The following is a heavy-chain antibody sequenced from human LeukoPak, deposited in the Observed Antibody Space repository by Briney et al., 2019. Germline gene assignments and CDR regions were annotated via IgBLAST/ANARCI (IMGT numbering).Heavy chain of an antibody. CDR1: GGSISSSSYY. D-gene: IGHD3-22*01. J-gene: IGHJ3*02. V-gene: IGHV4-39*01. CDR2: IYYSGST. CDR3: ARHRTYDSSGYYHFDAFDI. Sequence: PSETLSLTCTVSGGSISSSSYYWGWIRQPPGKGLEWIGSIYYSGSTYYNPSLKSRVTISVDTSKNQFSLKLSSVTAADTAVYYCARHRTYDSSGYYHFDAFDIWGQGTMVTVSS.